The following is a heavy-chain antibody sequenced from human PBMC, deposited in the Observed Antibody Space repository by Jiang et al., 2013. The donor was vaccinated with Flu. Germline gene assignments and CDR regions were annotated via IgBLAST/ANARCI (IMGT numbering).Heavy chain of an antibody. D-gene: IGHD5-12*01. J-gene: IGHJ4*02. Sequence: SGAEVKKPGSSVKVSCKASGASFSSHAVIWIRLAPGRGPEWIGGLITSLNREKYAQRLQDRVTIYMDKSTNTAYMELSSLKSEDTALYFCARGRYSGFDFGLIDYWGQGTQVTISS. V-gene: IGHV1-69*10. CDR3: ARGRYSGFDFGLIDY. CDR2: LITSLNRE. CDR1: GASFSSHA.